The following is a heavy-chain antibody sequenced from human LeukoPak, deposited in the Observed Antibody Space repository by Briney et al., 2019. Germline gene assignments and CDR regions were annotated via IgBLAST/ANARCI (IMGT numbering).Heavy chain of an antibody. CDR1: GYSFTSYW. CDR3: ATGYGSGRGAFDI. CDR2: IYPGDSDT. J-gene: IGHJ3*02. V-gene: IGHV5-51*01. D-gene: IGHD6-19*01. Sequence: GESLKISCVGSGYSFTSYWIGWVRQMPGKGLEWMGIIYPGDSDTRYSPSFQGQVTISADKSIGTAYLQWGSLKASGTAMYYCATGYGSGRGAFDIWGQGTMVTVSS.